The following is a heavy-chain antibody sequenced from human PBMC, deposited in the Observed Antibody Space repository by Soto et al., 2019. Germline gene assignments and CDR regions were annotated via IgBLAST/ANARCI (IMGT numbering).Heavy chain of an antibody. D-gene: IGHD3-9*01. V-gene: IGHV4-59*01. Sequence: QVRLQESGPGLVKPSETLSLTCTVSGGSISSYYWSWIRQPPGRGLEWIGDIYYSGNTNSNPSLKSRVTISVGASRSQFSLELKSVTAADTAVYYCARALSYHDVLTGRGWVFYFDYWGQGALVTVSS. CDR1: GGSISSYY. J-gene: IGHJ4*02. CDR2: IYYSGNT. CDR3: ARALSYHDVLTGRGWVFYFDY.